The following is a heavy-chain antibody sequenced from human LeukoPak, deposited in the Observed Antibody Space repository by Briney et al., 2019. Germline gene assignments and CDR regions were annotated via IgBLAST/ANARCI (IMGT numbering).Heavy chain of an antibody. D-gene: IGHD3-10*01. CDR2: INHSGST. CDR1: GGSFSGYY. Sequence: SETLSLTCAVYGGSFSGYYWSWIRQPPGKGLEWIGEINHSGSTNYNPSLKSRVTISVDTSKNQFSLKLSSVTAADTAVYYCARGRGSGDTNYGSGSYYNDGWFDPWGQGTLVTVSS. V-gene: IGHV4-34*01. CDR3: ARGRGSGDTNYGSGSYYNDGWFDP. J-gene: IGHJ5*02.